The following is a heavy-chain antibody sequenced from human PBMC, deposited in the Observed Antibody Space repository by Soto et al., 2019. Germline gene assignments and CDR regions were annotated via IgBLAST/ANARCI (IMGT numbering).Heavy chain of an antibody. CDR2: IWYDGSNK. Sequence: WGSLRLSCAASGFTFSSYGMHWVRQAPGKGLEWVAVIWYDGSNKYYADSVKGRFTISRDNSKNTLYLQMNSLRAEDTAVYYCARDPARTTKDPYHYGMDVWGQGTTVTGSS. V-gene: IGHV3-33*01. CDR3: ARDPARTTKDPYHYGMDV. CDR1: GFTFSSYG. J-gene: IGHJ6*02.